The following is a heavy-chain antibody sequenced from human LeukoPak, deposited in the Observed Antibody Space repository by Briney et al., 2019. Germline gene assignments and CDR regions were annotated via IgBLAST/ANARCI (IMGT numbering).Heavy chain of an antibody. V-gene: IGHV4-59*01. CDR1: GGSISSYY. CDR3: ASYGGNSFAFDI. Sequence: SETPSLTCTVSGGSISSYYWSWIRQPPGKGLEWIGYIYYSGSTNYNPSLKSRVTISVDTSKNQFSLKLSSVTAADTAVYYCASYGGNSFAFDIWGQGTMVTVSS. CDR2: IYYSGST. D-gene: IGHD4-23*01. J-gene: IGHJ3*02.